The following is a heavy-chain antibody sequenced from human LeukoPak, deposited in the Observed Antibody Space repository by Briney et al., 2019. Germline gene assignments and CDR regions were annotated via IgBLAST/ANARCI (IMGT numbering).Heavy chain of an antibody. J-gene: IGHJ4*02. CDR2: IWFDGSNK. CDR1: GFTFSHYG. CDR3: ARECFVGHSSSCFDY. Sequence: PGRSLGLSCAASGASGFTFSHYGMHWVRQAPGKGLEWVALIWFDGSNKYYAESVKGRFTISRDNSENTLYLQMNSLRAEDTAVYYCARECFVGHSSSCFDYWGQGTLVTVSS. V-gene: IGHV3-33*01. D-gene: IGHD6-13*01.